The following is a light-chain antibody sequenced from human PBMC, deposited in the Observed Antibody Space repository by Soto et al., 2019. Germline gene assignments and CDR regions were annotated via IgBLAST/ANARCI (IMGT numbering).Light chain of an antibody. CDR2: RAS. CDR1: QSISNY. V-gene: IGKV1-39*01. Sequence: DIQMTQSPSSLSAFVGDRVTITCRASQSISNYLNWYQQKPGKAPKLLIYRASSLQSGVPSRFSGSGSGTDFTLTISSLQPEDFTTYYCQQTYTTPLTFGRGPKVQI. J-gene: IGKJ4*01. CDR3: QQTYTTPLT.